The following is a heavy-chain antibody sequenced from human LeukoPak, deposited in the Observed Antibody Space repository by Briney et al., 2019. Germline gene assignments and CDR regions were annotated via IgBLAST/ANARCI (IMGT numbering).Heavy chain of an antibody. Sequence: SETLSLTCAVYGGSFSGYYWSWIRQPPGKGLEWIGEINHSGSTNYNPSLKSRVTISVDTSKNQFSLKLSSVTAADTAVYYCARQTPYCSSTSCYTVHYYYYYYMDVWGKGTTVTISS. CDR2: INHSGST. J-gene: IGHJ6*03. V-gene: IGHV4-34*01. D-gene: IGHD2-2*02. CDR1: GGSFSGYY. CDR3: ARQTPYCSSTSCYTVHYYYYYYMDV.